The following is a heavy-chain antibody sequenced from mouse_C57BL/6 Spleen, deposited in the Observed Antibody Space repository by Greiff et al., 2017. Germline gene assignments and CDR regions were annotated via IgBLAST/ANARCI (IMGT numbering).Heavy chain of an antibody. J-gene: IGHJ2*01. CDR2: IFPGSGST. V-gene: IGHV1-75*01. CDR3: AGSSYVGNTYFMDY. CDR1: GYTFTDYY. D-gene: IGHD1-1*01. Sequence: VKLQQSGPELVKPGASVKISCKASGYTFTDYYINWVKQRPGQGLEWIGWIFPGSGSTYYNEKFKGKATLTVDKSSSTAYMLLSSLTSEDSAVYCCAGSSYVGNTYFMDYWGQGTTLTVSS.